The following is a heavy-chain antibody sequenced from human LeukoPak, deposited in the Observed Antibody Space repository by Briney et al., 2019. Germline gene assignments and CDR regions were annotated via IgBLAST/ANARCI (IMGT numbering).Heavy chain of an antibody. V-gene: IGHV4-59*01. CDR1: GGSISSYY. CDR2: IYYSGST. Sequence: SETLSLTCTVSGGSISSYYWSWIRQPPGKGLEWIGYIYYSGSTNYNPSLKSRVTISVDASKNQFSLKLSSVTAADTAVYYCASGYSGSYSEFDYWGQGTLVTVSS. J-gene: IGHJ4*02. CDR3: ASGYSGSYSEFDY. D-gene: IGHD1-26*01.